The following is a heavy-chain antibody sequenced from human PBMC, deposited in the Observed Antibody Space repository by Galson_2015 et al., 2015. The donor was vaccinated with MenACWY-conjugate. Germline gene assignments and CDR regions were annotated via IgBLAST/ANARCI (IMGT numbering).Heavy chain of an antibody. CDR1: GFTFSSYG. V-gene: IGHV3-23*01. J-gene: IGHJ2*01. CDR2: ISGSGGST. D-gene: IGHD4-17*01. Sequence: SLRLSCAASGFTFSSYGISWVRQAPGKGLEWVSAISGSGGSTYYADSVKGRFTISRDDSKNTLYLQMNSLRAEDTAVYYCAKGYHRDYALGYFDLWGRGTLVTVSS. CDR3: AKGYHRDYALGYFDL.